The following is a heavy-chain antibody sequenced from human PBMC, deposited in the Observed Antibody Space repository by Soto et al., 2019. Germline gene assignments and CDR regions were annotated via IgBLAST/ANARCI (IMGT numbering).Heavy chain of an antibody. D-gene: IGHD1-26*01. CDR3: ARAWGFYFDF. CDR1: GGSISSYY. V-gene: IGHV4-59*01. J-gene: IGHJ4*02. Sequence: QVQLQESGPGLVKPSETLSLTCTVSGGSISSYYWSWIRQPPGKGLEWIGYIYYSGSTNYNPSLKSRVTISVDTCKNQFSLKLSSVTAADTAVYYCARAWGFYFDFWARGILVTVSS. CDR2: IYYSGST.